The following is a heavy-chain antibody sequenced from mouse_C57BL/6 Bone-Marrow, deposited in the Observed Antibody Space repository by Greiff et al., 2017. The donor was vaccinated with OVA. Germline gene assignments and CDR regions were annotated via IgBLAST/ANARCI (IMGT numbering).Heavy chain of an antibody. CDR2: IYPRSGNT. J-gene: IGHJ2*01. CDR1: GYTFTSYG. CDR3: ARGTWDENYFDY. D-gene: IGHD4-1*01. V-gene: IGHV1-81*01. Sequence: QVTLKESGAELARPGASVKLSCKASGYTFTSYGISWVKQRTGQGLEWIGEIYPRSGNTYYNEKFKGKATLTADKSSSTAYMELRSLTSEDSAVYFCARGTWDENYFDYWGQGTTLTVSS.